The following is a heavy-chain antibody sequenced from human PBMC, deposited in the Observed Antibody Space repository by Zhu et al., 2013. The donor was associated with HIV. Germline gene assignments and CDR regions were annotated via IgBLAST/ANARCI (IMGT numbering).Heavy chain of an antibody. D-gene: IGHD5-12*01. J-gene: IGHJ4*02. CDR3: ARVLLEYSGYDSPSSPLDY. CDR1: GFTFSSYA. Sequence: VQLVESGGGVVQPGRSLRLSCAASGFTFSSYAMHWVRQAPGKGLEWVAVISYDGSNKYYADSVKGRFTISRDNSKNTLYLQMNSLRAEDTAVYYCARVLLEYSGYDSPSSPLDYWGQGTLGHRLL. CDR2: ISYDGSNK. V-gene: IGHV3-30-3*01.